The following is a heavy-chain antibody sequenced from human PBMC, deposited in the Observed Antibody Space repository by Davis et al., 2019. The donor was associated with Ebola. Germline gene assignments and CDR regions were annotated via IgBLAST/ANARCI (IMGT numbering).Heavy chain of an antibody. CDR3: AREGGSSSWYKFDP. V-gene: IGHV1-18*04. D-gene: IGHD6-13*01. CDR1: GYTFTSYG. J-gene: IGHJ5*02. CDR2: ISAYNGNT. Sequence: ASVKVSCKASGYTFTSYGITWVRQAPGQGLEWMGWISAYNGNTNYAQKLQGRVTMTTDTSTSTDYMELRSLRSDDTAVYYCAREGGSSSWYKFDPWGQGTLVTVSS.